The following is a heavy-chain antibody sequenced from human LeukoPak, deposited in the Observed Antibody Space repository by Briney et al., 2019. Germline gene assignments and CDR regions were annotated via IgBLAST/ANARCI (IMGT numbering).Heavy chain of an antibody. J-gene: IGHJ3*02. CDR3: ARGVQQWLLPTEDAFDI. Sequence: SQTLSLTCAISGDSVSSNSAAWNWIGQSPSRGLEWLGRTYYRSKWYNDYAVYVKSRITINPDTSKNQFSLQLTSVTPEDTAVYYCARGVQQWLLPTEDAFDIWGQGTMVTVSS. CDR2: TYYRSKWYN. V-gene: IGHV6-1*01. CDR1: GDSVSSNSAA. D-gene: IGHD6-19*01.